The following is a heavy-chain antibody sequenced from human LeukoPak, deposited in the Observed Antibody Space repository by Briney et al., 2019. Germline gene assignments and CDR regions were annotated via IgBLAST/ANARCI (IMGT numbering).Heavy chain of an antibody. CDR2: ISSSGSTI. V-gene: IGHV3-11*01. D-gene: IGHD3-3*01. J-gene: IGHJ4*02. Sequence: PGGSLRLSCAASGFTFSDYYISWIRQAPGKGLEWASYISSSGSTIYYADSVKGRFTISRDNAKNSLYLQMSNLRAEDTAVYYCARGPFWSGYYDDWGQGTLVTVSS. CDR1: GFTFSDYY. CDR3: ARGPFWSGYYDD.